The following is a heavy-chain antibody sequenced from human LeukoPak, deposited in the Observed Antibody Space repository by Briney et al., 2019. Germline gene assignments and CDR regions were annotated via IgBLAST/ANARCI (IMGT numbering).Heavy chain of an antibody. Sequence: PSETLSLTCTVSGGSISSYYWSWIRQPPGKGLEWIGYLYYSGSINYNPSLKSRVTISVDTSKNQFSLKLSSVTAADTAVYYCARHRLDDYGDYFDYWGQGTLVTVSS. CDR2: LYYSGSI. V-gene: IGHV4-59*08. D-gene: IGHD4-17*01. CDR3: ARHRLDDYGDYFDY. J-gene: IGHJ4*02. CDR1: GGSISSYY.